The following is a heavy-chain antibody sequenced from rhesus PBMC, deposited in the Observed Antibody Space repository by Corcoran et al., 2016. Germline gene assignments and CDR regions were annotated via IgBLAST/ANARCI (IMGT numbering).Heavy chain of an antibody. Sequence: QVQLQESGPGLVKPSETLSLTCAVSGGATSSSNWWSWIRQPPGKGLEWIGYISGSSGSTYYNPSHKSRVTISKDTYKNQFSLKQSSVADADTAVYDCARDKGIAASYFDYWGQGVLVTVSS. CDR3: ARDKGIAASYFDY. CDR1: GGATSSSNW. V-gene: IGHV4-65*01. CDR2: ISGSSGST. D-gene: IGHD6-25*01. J-gene: IGHJ4*01.